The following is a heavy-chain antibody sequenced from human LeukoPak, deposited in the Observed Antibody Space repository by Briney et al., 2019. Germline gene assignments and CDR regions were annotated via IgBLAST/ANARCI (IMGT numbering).Heavy chain of an antibody. J-gene: IGHJ1*01. CDR2: IYYSGRT. V-gene: IGHV4-39*01. D-gene: IGHD3-22*01. CDR3: ARRRYYDGSGYLE. CDR1: GDSVSRSDSY. Sequence: SETLSLTCSVSGDSVSRSDSYWDWIRRPPGKGLEWIGTIYYSGRTYYSPSLKSRVTMSVDPSNNQFSLNLRSVTAADTALYYCARRRYYDGSGYLEWGQGTLLSVSS.